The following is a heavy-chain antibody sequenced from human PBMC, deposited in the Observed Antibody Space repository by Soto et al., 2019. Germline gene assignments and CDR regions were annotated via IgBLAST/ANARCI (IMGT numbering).Heavy chain of an antibody. J-gene: IGHJ2*01. CDR1: GGTLSSYP. V-gene: IGHV1-69*12. D-gene: IGHD5-12*01. CDR3: ARGNHRWLQLWYFDL. Sequence: QVQLVQSGAEVKKPGSSVTVSCKASGGTLSSYPITWVRQAPGQGLEWMGGIILIFGTANYAQKFQGRVTITADESTSTAYMELSSLRSEDTAVYYCARGNHRWLQLWYFDLWGRGTLVTVSS. CDR2: IILIFGTA.